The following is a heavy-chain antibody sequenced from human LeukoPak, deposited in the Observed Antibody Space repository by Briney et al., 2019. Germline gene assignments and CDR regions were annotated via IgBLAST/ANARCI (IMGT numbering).Heavy chain of an antibody. Sequence: GGSLRLSCVASGFTFSSYAMHWVRQTPGKGLEYVSGINSNGGSTHYANSVKGRFTISRDNSKHTLYLQMGSLRTEDMAVYYCANLGLDGDYVRDWFDPWGQGTLVTVSS. CDR3: ANLGLDGDYVRDWFDP. D-gene: IGHD4-17*01. CDR1: GFTFSSYA. V-gene: IGHV3-64*01. J-gene: IGHJ5*02. CDR2: INSNGGST.